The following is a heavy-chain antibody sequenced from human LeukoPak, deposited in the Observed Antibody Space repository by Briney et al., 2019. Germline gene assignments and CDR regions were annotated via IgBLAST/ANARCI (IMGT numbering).Heavy chain of an antibody. V-gene: IGHV1-2*06. D-gene: IGHD5-18*01. CDR2: INPNSGGT. J-gene: IGHJ4*02. Sequence: VASVKVSCKASGYTFTGYYMHWVRQAPGQGLEWMGRINPNSGGTNYAQKFQGRVTMTRDTSISTAYMELSRLRSDDTAVYYCARGGTVVDTANPFDYWGQGTLVTVSS. CDR1: GYTFTGYY. CDR3: ARGGTVVDTANPFDY.